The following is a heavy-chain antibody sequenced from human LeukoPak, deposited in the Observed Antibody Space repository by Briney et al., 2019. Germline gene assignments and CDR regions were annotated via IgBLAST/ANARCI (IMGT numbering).Heavy chain of an antibody. V-gene: IGHV4-59*01. CDR3: ARELPYYYYMDV. CDR1: GGSISSYY. CDR2: IYYSGTT. Sequence: PSETLSLTCTVSGGSISSYYWNWIRQPPGKGLEWIGYIYYSGTTNYNPSLKSRVTISVDTSKNQFSLKLSSVTAADTAVYYCARELPYYYYMDVWGKGTTVTISS. J-gene: IGHJ6*03. D-gene: IGHD5-18*01.